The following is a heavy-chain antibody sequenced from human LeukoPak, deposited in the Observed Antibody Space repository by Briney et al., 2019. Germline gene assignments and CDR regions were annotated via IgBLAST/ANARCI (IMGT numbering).Heavy chain of an antibody. CDR2: ISAYNGNT. D-gene: IGHD1-1*01. CDR3: ARDYPFWGTKGADP. CDR1: GYTFTSYG. V-gene: IGHV1-18*01. J-gene: IGHJ5*02. Sequence: GASVKVSCKASGYTFTSYGISWVQQAPGQGLEWMGWISAYNGNTNYAQKLQGRVTMTTDTSTSTAYMELRSLRSDDTAVYYCARDYPFWGTKGADPWGQGTLVTVSS.